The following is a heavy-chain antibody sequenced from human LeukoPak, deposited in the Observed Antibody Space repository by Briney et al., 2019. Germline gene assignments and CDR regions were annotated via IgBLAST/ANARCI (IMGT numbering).Heavy chain of an antibody. Sequence: PGGSLRLPCAASGFVFSNYWMTWVRQAPGKGLEWVASINDGGSGKYYVDSVKGRFTISRDNAQKSLYLEMHSLRAEDTAVYYCARAVTSTEGYWGQGTLVTVSS. V-gene: IGHV3-7*03. CDR2: INDGGSGK. CDR1: GFVFSNYW. J-gene: IGHJ4*02. D-gene: IGHD4-17*01. CDR3: ARAVTSTEGY.